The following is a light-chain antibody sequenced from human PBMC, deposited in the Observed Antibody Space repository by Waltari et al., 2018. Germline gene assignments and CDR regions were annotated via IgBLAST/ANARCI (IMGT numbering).Light chain of an antibody. CDR2: STT. V-gene: IGLV7-43*01. Sequence: QTVVTQEHSLTVSPGGTITLTCASNTVAVTSGYFTNWFQQKPGQAPRSLIYSTTSRHSWTPARFSGSLLGGKAALTLSGVQPEDEAEYYCLLYYGGQGVFGTGTKVTVL. CDR3: LLYYGGQGV. J-gene: IGLJ1*01. CDR1: TVAVTSGYF.